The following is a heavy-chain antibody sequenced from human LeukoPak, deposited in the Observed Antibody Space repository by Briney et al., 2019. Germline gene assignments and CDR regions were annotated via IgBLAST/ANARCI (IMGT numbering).Heavy chain of an antibody. D-gene: IGHD2-21*01. CDR1: GFSISSHW. Sequence: GGSLRLSCVASGFSISSHWMSWVRQAPGKGLEWVASLKEDVSARNLVDSVKGRFTISTDNAKNSLNLQMNSLGVEDTAVYYCARGHSQGDDAFDIWGQGTMVTVSS. V-gene: IGHV3-7*03. J-gene: IGHJ3*02. CDR2: LKEDVSAR. CDR3: ARGHSQGDDAFDI.